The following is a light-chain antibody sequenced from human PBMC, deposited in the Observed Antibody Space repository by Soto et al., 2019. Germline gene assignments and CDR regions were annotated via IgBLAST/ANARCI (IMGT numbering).Light chain of an antibody. CDR3: QQYGSSPWT. Sequence: EIVLTQSPGTLSLSPGERATLSCRASQSVSSSDLAWYQQKPGQAPRLLIYGASSRATGIPDRFSGSGSGKDFTLTISRLEPEDFAVSFCQQYGSSPWTFGQGTNVQIK. CDR2: GAS. V-gene: IGKV3-20*01. J-gene: IGKJ1*01. CDR1: QSVSSSD.